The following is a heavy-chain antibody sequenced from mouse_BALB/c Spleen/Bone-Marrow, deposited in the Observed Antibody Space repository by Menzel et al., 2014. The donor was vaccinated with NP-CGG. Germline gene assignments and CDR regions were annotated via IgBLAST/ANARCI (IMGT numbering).Heavy chain of an antibody. CDR2: INPDSSTI. CDR3: ARLGYYGGFAY. J-gene: IGHJ3*01. V-gene: IGHV4-1*02. CDR1: GFDFSGFW. Sequence: LVESGGSLKLSCAASGFDFSGFWMGWVRQAPGKGLEWIGEINPDSSTINYAPSLKDRFIISRDNAKNTLYLQVSKVRSEDTALYYCARLGYYGGFAYWGQGTLVTVSA. D-gene: IGHD2-3*01.